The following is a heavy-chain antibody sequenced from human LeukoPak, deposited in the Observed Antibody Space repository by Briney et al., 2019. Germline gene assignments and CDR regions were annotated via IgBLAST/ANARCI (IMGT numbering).Heavy chain of an antibody. J-gene: IGHJ4*02. CDR3: AVCSSIAPTRF. CDR2: IYSGGST. Sequence: GGSLRLSCAVSGFTVSSNYMSWVRQAPGKELEWVSVIYSGGSTHYADSVKGRFTISRDNSENTLFLQMNSLRAEDTAVYYCAVCSSIAPTRFWGQGTLVTVSS. D-gene: IGHD2-2*01. V-gene: IGHV3-53*01. CDR1: GFTVSSNY.